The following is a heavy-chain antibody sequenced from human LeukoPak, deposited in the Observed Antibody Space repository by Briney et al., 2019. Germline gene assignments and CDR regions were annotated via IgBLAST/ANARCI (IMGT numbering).Heavy chain of an antibody. CDR2: INPSGGST. V-gene: IGHV1-46*01. Sequence: ASVKVSCKPSGYTFTSYYMHWVRQAPGQGLEWMGIINPSGGSTSYAQKFQGRVTMTRDTSTSTVYIELSSLRSEDTAVYYCAREADYDSSGYRTYYFDYWGQGTLVTVSS. J-gene: IGHJ4*02. CDR3: AREADYDSSGYRTYYFDY. CDR1: GYTFTSYY. D-gene: IGHD3-22*01.